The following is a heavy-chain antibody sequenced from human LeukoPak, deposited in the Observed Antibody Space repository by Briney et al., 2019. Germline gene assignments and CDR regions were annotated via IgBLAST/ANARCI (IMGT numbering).Heavy chain of an antibody. V-gene: IGHV1-69*01. CDR1: GGTFSSYA. D-gene: IGHD7-27*01. CDR3: ARDPTNWGDYFDY. CDR2: IIPIFGTA. Sequence: SVKVSCKASGGTFSSYAISWVRQAPGQGLEWMGGIIPIFGTANYAQKFQGRVTITADESTSTAYMELSSLRSEDTAVYYCARDPTNWGDYFDYWGQGTLVTVSS. J-gene: IGHJ4*02.